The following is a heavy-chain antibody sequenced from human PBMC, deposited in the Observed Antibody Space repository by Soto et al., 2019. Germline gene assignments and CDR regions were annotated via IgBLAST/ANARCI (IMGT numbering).Heavy chain of an antibody. D-gene: IGHD3-16*01. V-gene: IGHV1-69*01. CDR2: IIPNSGTT. Sequence: QVQLVQSGAEVNKPGSSVKVSCMAAGGSFRNFVISWVRQAPGQGLEWMGGIIPNSGTTNYAQKFQGKVTITADESTSTAYMELSGLTSEDTSLYYCARDLGGEATIRFWGQGTLVTVST. J-gene: IGHJ4*02. CDR1: GGSFRNFV. CDR3: ARDLGGEATIRF.